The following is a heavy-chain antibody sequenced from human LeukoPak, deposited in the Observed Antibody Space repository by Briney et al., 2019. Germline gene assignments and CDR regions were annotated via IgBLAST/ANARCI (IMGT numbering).Heavy chain of an antibody. D-gene: IGHD3-3*01. V-gene: IGHV3-23*01. J-gene: IGHJ6*04. CDR3: AKATSNFWSGPDV. CDR2: INRSGRT. Sequence: GGSLRLSCVASGFTFSTYDMQWVRQAPGKGLEWVSGINRSGRTYYTDSVKGRFTISRDNSKNTLFLQVSSLRAEDTAVYYCAKATSNFWSGPDVWGKGTSVTVSS. CDR1: GFTFSTYD.